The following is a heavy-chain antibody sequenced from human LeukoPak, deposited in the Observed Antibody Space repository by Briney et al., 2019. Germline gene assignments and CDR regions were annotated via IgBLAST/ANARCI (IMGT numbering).Heavy chain of an antibody. CDR3: ASSPPGTEYFHH. CDR1: GGSISSYY. J-gene: IGHJ1*01. Sequence: SETLSLTCTVSGGSISSYYWSWIRQPPGKGLEWIGYIYYSGSTNYNPSLKSRVTISGDTSKNQFSLKLSSVTAADTAVYYCASSPPGTEYFHHWGQGTLVTVSS. CDR2: IYYSGST. V-gene: IGHV4-59*08.